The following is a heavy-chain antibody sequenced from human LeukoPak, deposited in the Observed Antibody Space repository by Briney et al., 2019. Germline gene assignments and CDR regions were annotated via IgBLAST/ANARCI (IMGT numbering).Heavy chain of an antibody. CDR1: GFTFSSYW. Sequence: GGSLRLSCAASGFTFSSYWMHWVRQAPGKGLVWVSRVNSDGSDTIYADSVKGRCTISRDNAKNTVFLQMNSLRVEDTAVYYCARGGYGHGFDIWGQGTMVTVSS. J-gene: IGHJ3*02. V-gene: IGHV3-74*01. CDR2: VNSDGSDT. D-gene: IGHD5-12*01. CDR3: ARGGYGHGFDI.